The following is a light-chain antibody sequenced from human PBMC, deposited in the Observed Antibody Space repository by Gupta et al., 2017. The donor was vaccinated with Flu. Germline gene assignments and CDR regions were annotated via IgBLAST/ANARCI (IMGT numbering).Light chain of an antibody. CDR3: SADTSSSTLV. Sequence: SALTQPASVSGSPGQSITISCTGTSSDVGGYKYVSWYQQHPAKAHNLMIYEVSNRTSGVANRFSGSKSDNTASLTISGPQAEDEADYYCSADTSSSTLVFGGGTKLTVL. CDR1: SSDVGGYKY. CDR2: EVS. J-gene: IGLJ3*02. V-gene: IGLV2-14*01.